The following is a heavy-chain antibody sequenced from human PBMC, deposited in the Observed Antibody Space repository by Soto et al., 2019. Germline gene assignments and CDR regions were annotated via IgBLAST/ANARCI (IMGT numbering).Heavy chain of an antibody. V-gene: IGHV3-23*01. D-gene: IGHD1-26*01. CDR3: AEGWEWERQGPSFDY. J-gene: IGHJ4*02. CDR2: ISGSGGST. CDR1: GFTFSSYA. Sequence: GGSLRLSCAASGFTFSSYAMSWVRQAPEKGLEWVSAISGSGGSTYYADSVKGRFTISRDNSKNTLYLQMNSLRAEDTAVYNYAEGWEWERQGPSFDYWGQGTLVTVSS.